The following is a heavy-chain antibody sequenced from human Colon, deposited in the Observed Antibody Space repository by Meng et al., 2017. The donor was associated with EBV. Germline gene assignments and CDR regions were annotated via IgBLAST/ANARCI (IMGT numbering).Heavy chain of an antibody. CDR2: IFSSGSP. Sequence: HLQLQESGPGLVKTSAPPPLTCTVSGGSIRGSIFYWACGRQPPGKGLEWIGSIFSSGSPYFNPSLRSRVAISIDTSKNQFSLKLTSVTAADTAVYFCARTNYGDYNLFDPWGQGTLVTVAS. D-gene: IGHD4-17*01. J-gene: IGHJ5*02. CDR3: ARTNYGDYNLFDP. CDR1: GGSIRGSIFY. V-gene: IGHV4-39*07.